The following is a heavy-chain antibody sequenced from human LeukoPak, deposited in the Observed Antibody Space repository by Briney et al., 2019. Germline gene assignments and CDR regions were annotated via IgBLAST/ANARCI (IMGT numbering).Heavy chain of an antibody. Sequence: GGSLRLSCAASGFTFSSYSMNWVRQAPGKGLEWVANIKQDGSEKYYVDSVKGRFTISRDNAKNSLYLQMNSLRAEDTAVYYCARDGYDILTGPYYFDYWGQGTLVTVSS. CDR1: GFTFSSYS. CDR3: ARDGYDILTGPYYFDY. CDR2: IKQDGSEK. J-gene: IGHJ4*02. D-gene: IGHD3-9*01. V-gene: IGHV3-7*01.